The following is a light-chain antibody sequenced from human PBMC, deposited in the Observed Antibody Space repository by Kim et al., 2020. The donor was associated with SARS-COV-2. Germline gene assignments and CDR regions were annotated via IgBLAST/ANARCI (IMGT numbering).Light chain of an antibody. J-gene: IGLJ3*02. CDR1: TSNIGTNP. CDR3: TSWDDSLNGRV. V-gene: IGLV1-44*01. Sequence: QSVVTQPPSVSGTPGQTVTISCSGSTSNIGTNPVNWYQHLPGTAPNLLIFSNTQRPSGVPDRFSGSKSGTSASLAISGLQSEDEADYYCTSWDDSLNGRVFGGGTQLTVL. CDR2: SNT.